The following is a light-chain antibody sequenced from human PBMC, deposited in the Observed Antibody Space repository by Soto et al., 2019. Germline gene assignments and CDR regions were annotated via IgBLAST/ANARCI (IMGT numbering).Light chain of an antibody. Sequence: AIRMTQSPSSFSASTGDRVTITCRASQGISSYLAWYQQRPAKAPKLLIYAASALQSGVPSRFSGRGSGTDFTLTIRCLQSEDFATYYCQQYYSYPPITFGQGTRLEIK. CDR2: AAS. J-gene: IGKJ5*01. CDR1: QGISSY. CDR3: QQYYSYPPIT. V-gene: IGKV1-8*01.